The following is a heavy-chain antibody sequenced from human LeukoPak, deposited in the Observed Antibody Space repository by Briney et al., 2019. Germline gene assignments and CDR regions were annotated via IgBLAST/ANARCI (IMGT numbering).Heavy chain of an antibody. CDR3: ARRGATEDAFDI. Sequence: SETLSLTCTVSGGSFSSSSYYWGWIRQPPGKGLEWIGSIYYSGSTYYNASLKSRVTISVDMSKNQFSLKLSSVTAADTAVYYCARRGATEDAFDIWGQGTMVTVSS. D-gene: IGHD5-12*01. J-gene: IGHJ3*02. CDR1: GGSFSSSSYY. CDR2: IYYSGST. V-gene: IGHV4-39*01.